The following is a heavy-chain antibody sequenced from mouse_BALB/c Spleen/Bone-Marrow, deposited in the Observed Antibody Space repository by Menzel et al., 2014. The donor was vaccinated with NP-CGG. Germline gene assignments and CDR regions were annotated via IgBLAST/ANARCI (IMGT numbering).Heavy chain of an antibody. V-gene: IGHV7-3*02. CDR1: GFTFTDYY. J-gene: IGHJ4*01. Sequence: DVKLVESGGGLVQPGGSLILSCATSGFTFTDYYMSWVRQPPGKALEWLGFIRNKANGYTTEYSASVKGRFTISRDNSQSIPYLQMNTLRAEDSATYYCARDDYYAMDYWGQGTSVTVSS. CDR3: ARDDYYAMDY. CDR2: IRNKANGYTT.